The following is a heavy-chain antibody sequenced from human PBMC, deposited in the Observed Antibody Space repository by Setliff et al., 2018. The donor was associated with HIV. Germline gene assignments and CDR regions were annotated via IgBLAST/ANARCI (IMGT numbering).Heavy chain of an antibody. CDR3: ARIVRWELVATSTFFYYYMDV. CDR2: IYYTGST. D-gene: IGHD1-26*01. J-gene: IGHJ6*03. CDR1: GASISSSSHH. Sequence: SETLSLTCTASGASISSSSHHWAWIRQPPGKGLEYIGNIYYTGSTHHNPSLESRVATSVDTSKNQFSLKLSSVTAADTAVYYCARIVRWELVATSTFFYYYMDVWGKGTTVTVSS. V-gene: IGHV4-39*01.